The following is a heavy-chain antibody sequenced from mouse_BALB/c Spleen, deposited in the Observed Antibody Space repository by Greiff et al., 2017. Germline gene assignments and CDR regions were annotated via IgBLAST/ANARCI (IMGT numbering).Heavy chain of an antibody. Sequence: VQLQQSGAELVRPGTSVKVSCKASGYTFTNYWLGWVKQRPGHGLEWIGDIYPGGGYTNYNEKFKGKATLTADTSSSTAYMQLSSLTSEDSAVYFCARIPIYDGYFFAYWGQGTLVTVSA. D-gene: IGHD2-3*01. CDR2: IYPGGGYT. J-gene: IGHJ3*01. CDR1: GYTFTNYW. V-gene: IGHV1-63*02. CDR3: ARIPIYDGYFFAY.